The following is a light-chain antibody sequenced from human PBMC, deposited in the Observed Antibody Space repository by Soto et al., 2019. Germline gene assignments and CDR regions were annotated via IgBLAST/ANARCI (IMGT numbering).Light chain of an antibody. CDR3: QQYDSYPLT. V-gene: IGKV1-5*03. Sequence: DIQLTQSPSSLSASVGDRVTITCRASRSISTSLAWYQQIPGKAPKHLIYQGSTLQREVSSRFSGSGSVTEFTLTISSLLPDDFAPYYCQQYDSYPLTFGGGTRVDIK. CDR1: RSISTS. CDR2: QGS. J-gene: IGKJ4*01.